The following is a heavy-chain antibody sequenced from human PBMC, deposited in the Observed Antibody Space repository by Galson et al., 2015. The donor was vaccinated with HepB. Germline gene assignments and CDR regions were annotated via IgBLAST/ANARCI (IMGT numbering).Heavy chain of an antibody. CDR1: GFTFSSPG. D-gene: IGHD3-10*01. CDR3: ARDGSSGAYYFDY. J-gene: IGHJ4*02. Sequence: SLRLSCAATGFTFSSPGVHWVRQAPGKGLEWVAVIWYDGSNKYYADSVKGRFTISRDNSKNTAYLQMNSLRAEDTAVYYCARDGSSGAYYFDYWGQGTLVTVSS. CDR2: IWYDGSNK. V-gene: IGHV3-33*01.